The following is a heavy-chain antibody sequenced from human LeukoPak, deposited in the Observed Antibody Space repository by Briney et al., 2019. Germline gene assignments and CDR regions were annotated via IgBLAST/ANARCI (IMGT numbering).Heavy chain of an antibody. Sequence: TSETLSLTCTVSGGSISSSSYYWGWIRQPPGKGLEWIGSIYYSGSTYYNPSLKNRVTISVDTSKNQFSLKLSSVTAADTAVYYCARVARYCSSTSCQIWFDPWGQGTLVTVSS. D-gene: IGHD2-2*01. CDR1: GGSISSSSYY. CDR3: ARVARYCSSTSCQIWFDP. V-gene: IGHV4-39*01. J-gene: IGHJ5*02. CDR2: IYYSGST.